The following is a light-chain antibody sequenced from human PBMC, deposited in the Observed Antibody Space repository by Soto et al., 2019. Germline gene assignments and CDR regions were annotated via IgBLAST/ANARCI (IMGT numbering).Light chain of an antibody. CDR1: QSVSSN. J-gene: IGKJ5*01. Sequence: IVLTQSPGTLSLSPGERATLSCRASQSVSSNLAWYQQKPGQAPRLLIYDGSNRATGIPARFSGSGSGTDFTLTISSLEPEDFAVYYCQQRSDRPPITFGQGTRLEIK. V-gene: IGKV3-11*01. CDR2: DGS. CDR3: QQRSDRPPIT.